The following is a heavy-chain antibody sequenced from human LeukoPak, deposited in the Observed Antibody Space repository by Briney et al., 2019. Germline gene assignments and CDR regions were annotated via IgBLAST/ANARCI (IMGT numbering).Heavy chain of an antibody. CDR2: MNPNSGNT. V-gene: IGHV1-8*01. J-gene: IGHJ6*02. D-gene: IGHD6-19*01. CDR1: GYTFTSYD. Sequence: ASVKVSCKASGYTFTSYDINWVRQATGQGLEWMGWMNPNSGNTGYAQKFQGRVTMTRNTSISIAYMELSSLRSEDTAVYYCARGRRYSSGWYRRGYYYGMDVWGQGTTVTVSS. CDR3: ARGRRYSSGWYRRGYYYGMDV.